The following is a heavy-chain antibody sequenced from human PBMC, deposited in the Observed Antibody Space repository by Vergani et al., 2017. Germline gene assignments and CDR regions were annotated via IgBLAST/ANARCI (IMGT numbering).Heavy chain of an antibody. D-gene: IGHD3-16*01. V-gene: IGHV3-23*01. J-gene: IGHJ4*02. Sequence: EVQLLESGGGLVQPGGSLRLSCAASGFTFSHYAMSWVRQAPGSGLDWVSAISGSGGSTYYADSVKGRFTISRDNSKNTLYLQMNTLRAEDTAVYYCAKTDGRPAVRGDYFDYWGQGTLVTVSS. CDR2: ISGSGGST. CDR1: GFTFSHYA. CDR3: AKTDGRPAVRGDYFDY.